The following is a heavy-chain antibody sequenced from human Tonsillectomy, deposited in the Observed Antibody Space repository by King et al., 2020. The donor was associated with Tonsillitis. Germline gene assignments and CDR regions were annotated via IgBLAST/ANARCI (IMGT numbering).Heavy chain of an antibody. V-gene: IGHV3-23*04. J-gene: IGHJ4*02. CDR1: GFTFSSYA. D-gene: IGHD2-2*01. CDR3: AKGGCSSTSCYYDCDY. CDR2: IIVSGVST. Sequence: VQLVESGGGLVQPGGSLRLSCAASGFTFSSYAMSWVRQPPGTGRDWVSAIIVSGVSTHNADTVQGRFTISRDNSKNTLYLQMNSLRAEDTAVYYCAKGGCSSTSCYYDCDYWGQGTLVTVSS.